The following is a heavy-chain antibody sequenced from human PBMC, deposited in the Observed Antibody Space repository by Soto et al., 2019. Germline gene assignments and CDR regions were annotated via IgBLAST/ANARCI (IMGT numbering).Heavy chain of an antibody. Sequence: ASVKVSCKASGGTFSSYAISWARQAPGQGLDWMGGIIPIFGTANYAQKLQGRVTITAGESTSTAYMELISPRTEDTAVYYCARVRGIVVVPAGSDYWGQGTLVNVSS. CDR2: IIPIFGTA. CDR1: GGTFSSYA. CDR3: ARVRGIVVVPAGSDY. D-gene: IGHD2-2*01. V-gene: IGHV1-69*13. J-gene: IGHJ4*02.